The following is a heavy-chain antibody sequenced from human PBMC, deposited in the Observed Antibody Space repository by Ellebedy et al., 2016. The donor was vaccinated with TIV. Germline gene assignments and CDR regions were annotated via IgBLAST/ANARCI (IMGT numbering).Heavy chain of an antibody. CDR3: AKAGNSGTYYYFDY. CDR1: GFIFSSYA. Sequence: GESLKISCAASGFIFSSYAMSWVRQAPGKGLEWVSGISYGGGSTYYADSVKGRFTTSRDNSKNTLYLQMNSLRAEDTAIYYCAKAGNSGTYYYFDYWGQGTLVTVSS. D-gene: IGHD1-26*01. V-gene: IGHV3-23*01. CDR2: ISYGGGST. J-gene: IGHJ4*02.